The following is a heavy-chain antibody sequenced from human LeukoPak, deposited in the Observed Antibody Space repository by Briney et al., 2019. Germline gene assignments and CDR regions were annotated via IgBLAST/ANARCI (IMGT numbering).Heavy chain of an antibody. CDR3: ARTIRGYYYYMDV. CDR1: GFTFSSYW. J-gene: IGHJ6*03. V-gene: IGHV3-7*01. Sequence: GGSLRLSCAASGFTFSSYWMSWARQAPGKGLEWVANIKQDGSEKYYVDSVKGRFTISRDNAKNSLYLQMNSLRAEDTAVYYCARTIRGYYYYMDVWGEGTTVTVSS. CDR2: IKQDGSEK.